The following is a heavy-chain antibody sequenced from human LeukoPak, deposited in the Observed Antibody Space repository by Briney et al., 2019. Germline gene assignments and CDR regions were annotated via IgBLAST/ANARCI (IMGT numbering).Heavy chain of an antibody. J-gene: IGHJ4*02. D-gene: IGHD2-8*02. CDR2: ISWNSGSI. V-gene: IGHV3-9*01. CDR3: AKGTGRHWSYLGY. Sequence: SVTLSCAACGFTLDDYAMQWVRQGPGKGREWWLGISWNSGSIEYADSVKGRFTISRDNTKNSLYLQTNSLRPDDTAFYSCAKGTGRHWSYLGYWGRGTLVTASS. CDR1: GFTLDDYA.